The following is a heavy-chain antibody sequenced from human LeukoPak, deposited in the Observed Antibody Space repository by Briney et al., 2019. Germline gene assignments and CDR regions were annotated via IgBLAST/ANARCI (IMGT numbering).Heavy chain of an antibody. V-gene: IGHV4-59*08. CDR3: ARIVGATNYFDY. J-gene: IGHJ4*02. CDR2: IYHSGST. D-gene: IGHD1-26*01. Sequence: KPSETLSLTCTVSGGSISSYYWSWIRQPPGKGLEWIGSIYHSGSTYYNPSLKSRVTISVDRSKNQFSLKLSSVTAADTAVYYCARIVGATNYFDYWGQGSLVTVSS. CDR1: GGSISSYY.